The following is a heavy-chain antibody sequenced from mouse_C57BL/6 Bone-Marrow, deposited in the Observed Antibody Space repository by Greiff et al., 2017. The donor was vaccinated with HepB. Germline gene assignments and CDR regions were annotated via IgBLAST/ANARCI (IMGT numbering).Heavy chain of an antibody. D-gene: IGHD2-1*01. Sequence: VQLQQPGAELVKPGASVKMSCKASGYTFTSYWITWVKQRPGQGLEWIGDIYPGSGSTNYNEKFKSKATLTVDTSSSTAYMQLSSLTSEDSAVYYCARKGNYPYYFDYWGQGTTLTVSS. CDR2: IYPGSGST. CDR1: GYTFTSYW. CDR3: ARKGNYPYYFDY. J-gene: IGHJ2*01. V-gene: IGHV1-55*01.